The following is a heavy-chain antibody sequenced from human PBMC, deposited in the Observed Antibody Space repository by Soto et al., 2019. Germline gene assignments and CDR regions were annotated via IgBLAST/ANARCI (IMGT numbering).Heavy chain of an antibody. D-gene: IGHD5-18*01. J-gene: IGHJ4*02. V-gene: IGHV4-61*01. CDR3: ARDPFVYSYGASDY. Sequence: PSETLSLTCTVSGGSVSSGSYYWSWIRQPPGKGLEWIGYIYYSGSTNYNPSLKSRVTISVDTSKNQFSLKLSSVTAADTAVYYCARDPFVYSYGASDYWGQGTLVTVSS. CDR1: GGSVSSGSYY. CDR2: IYYSGST.